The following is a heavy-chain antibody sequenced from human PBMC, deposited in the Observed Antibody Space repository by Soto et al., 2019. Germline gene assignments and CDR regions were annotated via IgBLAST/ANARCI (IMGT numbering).Heavy chain of an antibody. V-gene: IGHV1-2*02. Sequence: ASVKVSCKASGYTFTGYYMHWVRQAPGQGLEWMGWINPNSGGTNYAQKFQGRVTMTRDTSISTAYMELSRLRSDDTAVYCCARGFRDIVVVPAXMGSGYCSGGSCYFFDYWGQGTLVTVSS. CDR2: INPNSGGT. CDR3: ARGFRDIVVVPAXMGSGYCSGGSCYFFDY. D-gene: IGHD2-15*01. CDR1: GYTFTGYY. J-gene: IGHJ4*02.